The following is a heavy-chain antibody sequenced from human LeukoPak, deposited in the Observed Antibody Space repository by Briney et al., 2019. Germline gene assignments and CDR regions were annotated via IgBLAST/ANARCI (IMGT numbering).Heavy chain of an antibody. D-gene: IGHD3-3*02. J-gene: IGHJ4*02. V-gene: IGHV3-23*01. CDR2: ISDSGGAI. CDR1: GFTFSTYA. CDR3: ARIGSAAFTDS. Sequence: PGGSLRLSCAASGFTFSTYALNWVRQAPGKGLEWVSAISDSGGAIYYADSVKGRFTMSRDNSKNSLFLQTNSLRAEDTAVYYCARIGSAAFTDSWGQGTLVTVSS.